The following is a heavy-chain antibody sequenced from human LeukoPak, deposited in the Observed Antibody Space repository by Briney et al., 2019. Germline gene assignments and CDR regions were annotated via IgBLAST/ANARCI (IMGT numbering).Heavy chain of an antibody. Sequence: PSQTLSLTCTVSGGSIGSGGYYWSWIRQHPGKGLEWIGYIYYSGSTYYNPSLKSRVTISVDTSKNQFSLKLSSVTAADTAVYYCARVGGSYTSDYWGQGTLVTVSS. CDR1: GGSIGSGGYY. D-gene: IGHD1-26*01. J-gene: IGHJ4*02. V-gene: IGHV4-31*03. CDR2: IYYSGST. CDR3: ARVGGSYTSDY.